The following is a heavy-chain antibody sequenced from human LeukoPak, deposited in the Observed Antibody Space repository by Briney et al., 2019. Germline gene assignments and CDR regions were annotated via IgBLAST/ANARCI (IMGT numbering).Heavy chain of an antibody. CDR3: AKLTAAAGSDY. D-gene: IGHD6-13*01. CDR2: ISWNSGSI. CDR1: GFTFDDYA. J-gene: IGHJ4*02. V-gene: IGHV3-9*01. Sequence: AGGSLRLSCAASGFTFDDYAMHWVRQAPGKGLEWVSGISWNSGSIGYADSVKGRFTISRDNAKNSLYLQMNSLRAEDTALYYYAKLTAAAGSDYWGQGTLVTVSS.